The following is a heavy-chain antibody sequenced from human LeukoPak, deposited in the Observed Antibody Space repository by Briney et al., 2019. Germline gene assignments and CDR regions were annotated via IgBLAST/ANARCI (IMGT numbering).Heavy chain of an antibody. CDR3: ARAQAYSGSYLGY. D-gene: IGHD1-26*01. CDR1: GGTFSSYA. V-gene: IGHV1-69*04. Sequence: SVKVSCKASGGTFSSYAISWVRQAPGQGLEWMGRIIPILGIANYAQKFQGRVTITTDESTSTAYMELSSLRSEDTAVYYCARAQAYSGSYLGYWGQGTLVTVSS. J-gene: IGHJ4*02. CDR2: IIPILGIA.